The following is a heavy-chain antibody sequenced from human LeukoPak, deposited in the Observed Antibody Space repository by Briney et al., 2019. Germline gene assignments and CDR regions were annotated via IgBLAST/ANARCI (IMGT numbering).Heavy chain of an antibody. Sequence: PSETLSLTCTASGGSISSYYWSWIRQPPGKGLEWIGYIYYSGSTNYNPSLKSRVTISVDTSKNQFSLKLSSVTAADTAVYYCARVRPSAYCGGDCYSSTFDYWGQGTLVTVSS. CDR1: GGSISSYY. D-gene: IGHD2-21*02. CDR2: IYYSGST. V-gene: IGHV4-59*01. J-gene: IGHJ4*02. CDR3: ARVRPSAYCGGDCYSSTFDY.